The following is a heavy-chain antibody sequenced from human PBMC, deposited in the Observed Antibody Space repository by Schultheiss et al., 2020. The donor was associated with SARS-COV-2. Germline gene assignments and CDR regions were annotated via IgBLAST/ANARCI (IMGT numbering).Heavy chain of an antibody. J-gene: IGHJ4*02. CDR3: ARTLARRIVGATAYFDY. V-gene: IGHV2-26*01. CDR1: GYSISSGYYW. D-gene: IGHD1-26*01. CDR2: IFSNDEK. Sequence: ETLSLTCAVSGYSISSGYYWGWIRQPPGKALEWLAHIFSNDEKSYSTSLKTRLTISKDTSKNQVVLTMTNMDPVDTATYYCARTLARRIVGATAYFDYWGQGTLVTVSS.